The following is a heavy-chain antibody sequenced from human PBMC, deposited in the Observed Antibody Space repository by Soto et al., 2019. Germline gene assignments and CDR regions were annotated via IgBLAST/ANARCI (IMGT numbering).Heavy chain of an antibody. Sequence: PSETLSLTCAVSGGSISSGGYSWSWIRQPPGKGLEWIGYIYHSGSTYYNPSLKSRVTISVDRSKNQFSLKLSSVTAADTAVYYCARDLWGYWVYYYGMDVWGQGTTVTVSS. CDR2: IYHSGST. V-gene: IGHV4-30-2*01. CDR3: ARDLWGYWVYYYGMDV. D-gene: IGHD3-22*01. CDR1: GGSISSGGYS. J-gene: IGHJ6*02.